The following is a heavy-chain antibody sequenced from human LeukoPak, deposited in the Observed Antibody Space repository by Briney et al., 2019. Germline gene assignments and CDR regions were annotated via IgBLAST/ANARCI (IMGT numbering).Heavy chain of an antibody. CDR3: AKGGGTTYYYYYYMDV. CDR1: GFIFSPYA. CDR2: IAGGDDR. V-gene: IGHV3-23*01. Sequence: GGSLRLSCAASGFIFSPYAMSWVRQAPGKGLEWVAGIAGGDDRFYADSVKGRFSISRDNSKNTLYLQMDSLRAEDTAVYYCAKGGGTTYYYYYYMDVWGKGTTVTVSS. D-gene: IGHD2-2*01. J-gene: IGHJ6*03.